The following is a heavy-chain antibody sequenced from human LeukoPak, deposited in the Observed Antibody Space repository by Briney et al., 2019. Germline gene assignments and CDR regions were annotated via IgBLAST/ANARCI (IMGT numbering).Heavy chain of an antibody. J-gene: IGHJ5*02. CDR3: ATRGITMVRGVIIGWFDP. V-gene: IGHV1-24*01. CDR1: GYTLTELS. D-gene: IGHD3-10*01. Sequence: ASVKVSCKVSGYTLTELSMHWVRQAPGKGLEWMGGFDPEDGETIYAQKFQGRVTMTEDTSTDTAYMELSSLRSEDTAVYYCATRGITMVRGVIIGWFDPWGLGTLVTVSS. CDR2: FDPEDGET.